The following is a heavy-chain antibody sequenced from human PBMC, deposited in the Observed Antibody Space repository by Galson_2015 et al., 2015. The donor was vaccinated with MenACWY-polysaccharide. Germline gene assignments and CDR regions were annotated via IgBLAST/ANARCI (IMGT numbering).Heavy chain of an antibody. CDR1: GFSVSSND. J-gene: IGHJ4*02. V-gene: IGHV3-53*01. D-gene: IGHD5-18*01. CDR2: IYSGGNT. Sequence: SLRLSCAASGFSVSSNDMSWVRQAPGKGLEWVSGIYSGGNTYYADYVKGRFTISRDNSKNTLYLQMNSLRAEDTAVYFCVRTYSYGYFYWGQGTLFTVSS. CDR3: VRTYSYGYFY.